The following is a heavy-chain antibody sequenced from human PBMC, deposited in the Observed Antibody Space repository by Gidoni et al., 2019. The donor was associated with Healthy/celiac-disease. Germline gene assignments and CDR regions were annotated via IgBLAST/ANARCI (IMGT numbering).Heavy chain of an antibody. J-gene: IGHJ6*02. D-gene: IGHD1-1*01. V-gene: IGHV3-21*01. CDR2: ISSSSSYI. CDR3: ARGEVPRLQYGMDV. Sequence: EVQLVESGGGLVKPGGSLRLSCAASGFTFSSYSMNWVRQAPGKGLEGVSSISSSSSYIYYADSVKGRFNISRDNAKNSLYLQMNSLRAEDTAVYYCARGEVPRLQYGMDVWGQGTTVTVSS. CDR1: GFTFSSYS.